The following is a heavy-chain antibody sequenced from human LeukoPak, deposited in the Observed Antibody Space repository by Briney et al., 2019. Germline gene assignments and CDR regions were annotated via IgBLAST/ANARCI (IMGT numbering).Heavy chain of an antibody. D-gene: IGHD3-22*01. V-gene: IGHV7-4-1*02. CDR3: AKNGLGAVVKTD. CDR2: INTNTGNP. Sequence: ASVKVSCQASGYTFTSYAMNWVRQAPGQGLEWMGWINTNTGNPTYAQGFTERIVFSLDTSVSTAYLQISSLKAEDSAVYYCAKNGLGAVVKTDWGQGTLVTVSS. CDR1: GYTFTSYA. J-gene: IGHJ4*02.